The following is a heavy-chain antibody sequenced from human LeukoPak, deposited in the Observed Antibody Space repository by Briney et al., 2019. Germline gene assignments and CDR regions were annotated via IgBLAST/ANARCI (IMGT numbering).Heavy chain of an antibody. V-gene: IGHV3-33*01. Sequence: TGGSLRLSCAPSGFTFRGYGVHWGPEAPGKGRGWVADIWYDGSNKCYADAGKGQVTISRDNSKTTLDLQMNDLRVEDTAVYYCARYGDSAVATRVFDYWGRGTLVTVSS. CDR2: IWYDGSNK. CDR3: ARYGDSAVATRVFDY. J-gene: IGHJ4*02. CDR1: GFTFRGYG. D-gene: IGHD5-18*01.